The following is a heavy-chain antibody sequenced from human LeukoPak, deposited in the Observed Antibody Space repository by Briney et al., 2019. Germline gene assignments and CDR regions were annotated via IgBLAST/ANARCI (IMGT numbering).Heavy chain of an antibody. CDR1: GGSISSYY. J-gene: IGHJ3*02. CDR3: ARGHCSSTSCYAPDAFDI. D-gene: IGHD2-2*01. Sequence: SETLSLTCTVSGGSISSYYWSWIRQPAGRGLEWIGRIYTSGSTNYNPSLKSRVTMSVDTSKNQFSLKLSSVTAADTAVYYCARGHCSSTSCYAPDAFDIWGQGTMVTVSS. CDR2: IYTSGST. V-gene: IGHV4-4*07.